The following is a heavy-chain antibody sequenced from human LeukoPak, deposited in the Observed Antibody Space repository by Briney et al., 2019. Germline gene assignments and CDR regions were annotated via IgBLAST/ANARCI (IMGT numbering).Heavy chain of an antibody. CDR2: TKYRSKWYN. V-gene: IGHV6-1*01. J-gene: IGHJ3*02. Sequence: SRTLSLTCAISGDSVSSNSVSWNWIRQSPSRGLEWLGRTKYRSKWYNDYAVSVKGRITINPDTSKNQISLQLNSVTPEDTAVYYCARASSLAFDIWGQGTMVTVSS. CDR1: GDSVSSNSVS. D-gene: IGHD6-6*01. CDR3: ARASSLAFDI.